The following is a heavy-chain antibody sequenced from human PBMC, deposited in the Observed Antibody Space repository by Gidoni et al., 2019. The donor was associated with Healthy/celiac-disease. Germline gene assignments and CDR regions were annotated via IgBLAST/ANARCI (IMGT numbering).Heavy chain of an antibody. CDR2: IYYSGST. D-gene: IGHD5-18*01. V-gene: IGHV4-39*01. CDR3: ARHGGYSYGYSY. CDR1: GGSISSSSYY. Sequence: QLQLQESGPGLVKPSETLSLPRTVSGGSISSSSYYWGWIRQPPGKGLALIGSIYYSGSTYYNPSLKSRVTISVDTSKNQFSLKLSSVTAADTAVYYCARHGGYSYGYSYWGQGTLVTVSS. J-gene: IGHJ4*02.